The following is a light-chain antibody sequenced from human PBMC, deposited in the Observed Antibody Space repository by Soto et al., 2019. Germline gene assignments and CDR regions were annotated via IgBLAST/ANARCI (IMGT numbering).Light chain of an antibody. Sequence: QSALTQPASVSGSPGQSITISCTGTSSDVGGYNCVSWYRQHPGKAPKLMIYDVSNRPSGVSNRFSGSKSGNTASLTISGLQAEDEADYYCCSYAGSSTWVFGGGTKLTVL. CDR1: SSDVGGYNC. CDR2: DVS. V-gene: IGLV2-23*02. J-gene: IGLJ3*02. CDR3: CSYAGSSTWV.